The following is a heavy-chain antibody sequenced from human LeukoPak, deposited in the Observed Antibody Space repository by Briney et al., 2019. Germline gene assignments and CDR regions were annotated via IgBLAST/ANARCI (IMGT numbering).Heavy chain of an antibody. J-gene: IGHJ4*02. Sequence: SETLSLTCAVYGGSFSGYYWSWIRQPPGKGLEWIGEINHSGSTNYNPSLKSRVTISVDTSKNQFSLKLSSVTAADTAVYYCARGHLVAVIRVHFDYWGQGTLVTVSS. V-gene: IGHV4-34*01. CDR3: ARGHLVAVIRVHFDY. CDR2: INHSGST. D-gene: IGHD3-22*01. CDR1: GGSFSGYY.